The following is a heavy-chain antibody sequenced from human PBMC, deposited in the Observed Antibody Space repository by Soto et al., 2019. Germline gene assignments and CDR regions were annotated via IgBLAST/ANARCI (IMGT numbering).Heavy chain of an antibody. CDR3: ARDGPHSSGWYTAFDI. Sequence: SVKVSCKASGATFSSYAISWVRQAPGQGLEWMGGIIPIFGTANYAQKFQGRVTITADESTSTAYMELSSLRSEDTAVYYCARDGPHSSGWYTAFDIWGQGTMVTVSS. J-gene: IGHJ3*02. V-gene: IGHV1-69*13. D-gene: IGHD6-19*01. CDR1: GATFSSYA. CDR2: IIPIFGTA.